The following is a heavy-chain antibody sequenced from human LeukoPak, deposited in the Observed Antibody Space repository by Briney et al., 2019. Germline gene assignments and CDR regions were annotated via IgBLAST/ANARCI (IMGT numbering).Heavy chain of an antibody. CDR2: SYYSGRT. CDR3: ARTGDGYNYYNYYYMDV. V-gene: IGHV4-59*01. D-gene: IGHD5-24*01. Sequence: PSETLSLTCTVSGGSINSYYWSWIRQPPGKGLEWIGYSYYSGRTNYNPSLKSRVTISVDMPNNQFSLKMSSVTAADTAVYYCARTGDGYNYYNYYYMDVWGKGTTVTVTS. J-gene: IGHJ6*03. CDR1: GGSINSYY.